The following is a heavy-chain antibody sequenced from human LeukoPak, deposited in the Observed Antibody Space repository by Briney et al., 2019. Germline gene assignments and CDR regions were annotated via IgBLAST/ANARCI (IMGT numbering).Heavy chain of an antibody. D-gene: IGHD6-19*01. Sequence: SETLSLTCAVYGGSFSGYYWSWIRQPPGKGPEWIGEINHSGSTNYNPSLKSRVTISVDTSKNQFSLKLSSVTAADTAVYYCARLSGGWYGGFDYWGQGTLVTVSS. J-gene: IGHJ4*02. CDR2: INHSGST. V-gene: IGHV4-34*01. CDR3: ARLSGGWYGGFDY. CDR1: GGSFSGYY.